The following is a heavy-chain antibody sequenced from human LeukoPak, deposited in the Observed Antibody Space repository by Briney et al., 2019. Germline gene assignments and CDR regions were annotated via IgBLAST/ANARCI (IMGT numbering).Heavy chain of an antibody. CDR3: ARDGSPRTHYYYYYYMVV. CDR1: GFTFSSYS. J-gene: IGHJ6*03. V-gene: IGHV3-21*01. D-gene: IGHD1-14*01. Sequence: KPGGSLRLSCAASGFTFSSYSMNWVRQAPGKGLEWVSSISSSSSYIYYADSVKGRFTISRDNAKNSLYLQTNSLRAEDTAVYYCARDGSPRTHYYYYYYMVVWGKGTTVTVSS. CDR2: ISSSSSYI.